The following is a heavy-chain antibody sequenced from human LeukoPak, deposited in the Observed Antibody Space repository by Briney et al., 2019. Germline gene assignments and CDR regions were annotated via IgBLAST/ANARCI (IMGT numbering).Heavy chain of an antibody. V-gene: IGHV4-61*02. CDR3: VRAVGSSESNWFDP. CDR2: IYTSGST. J-gene: IGHJ5*02. CDR1: GGSISSGSYY. Sequence: SQTLSLTCTVSGGSISSGSYYWSWIRQPAGKRLEWIGRIYTSGSTNYNPSLKRRVTISADRSKNQFARKLISVTAADTAVYYCVRAVGSSESNWFDPWGQGALVTISS. D-gene: IGHD1-26*01.